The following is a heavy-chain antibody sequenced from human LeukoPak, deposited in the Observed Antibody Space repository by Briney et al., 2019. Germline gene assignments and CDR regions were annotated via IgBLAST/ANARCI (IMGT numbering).Heavy chain of an antibody. Sequence: GGSLRLSCAASGFAFSNYWMHWVRQAPGKGLVWVSRIYTDGSSTNYADSVKGRFTISRDNAKNTLFLQMNSLRAEDTAVYYCARDLSTPLGGYYMSGFDYWGQGTLVTVSS. J-gene: IGHJ4*02. CDR1: GFAFSNYW. CDR3: ARDLSTPLGGYYMSGFDY. CDR2: IYTDGSST. V-gene: IGHV3-74*01. D-gene: IGHD3-3*01.